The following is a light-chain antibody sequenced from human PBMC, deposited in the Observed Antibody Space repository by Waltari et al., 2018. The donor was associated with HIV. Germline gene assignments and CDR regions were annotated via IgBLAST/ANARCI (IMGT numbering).Light chain of an antibody. Sequence: NFMLTQPHSVSESPGKTVTISCTRSSGRIASNYVQWYRQRPGLAPTTLIYENTQRPPGFPDWLSGSIDSSSNSASLTISGLETEDEADYYCQSYFSSNDVIFGGGTKLTVL. J-gene: IGLJ2*01. CDR3: QSYFSSNDVI. CDR2: ENT. V-gene: IGLV6-57*04. CDR1: SGRIASNY.